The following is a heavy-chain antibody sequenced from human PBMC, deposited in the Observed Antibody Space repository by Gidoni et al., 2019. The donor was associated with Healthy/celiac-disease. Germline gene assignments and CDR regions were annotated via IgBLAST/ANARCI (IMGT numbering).Heavy chain of an antibody. Sequence: QVQLVESGGGVVQPGRSLRLSCAASGFTFSSYGMPWVRQAPGKGLEWLAVIWYDGSNKYYADSVKGRFTISRDNSKNTLYLQMNSLRAEDTAVYYCARVLSRYYDFWSGYYTGGYYYGMDVWGQGTTVTVSS. D-gene: IGHD3-3*01. V-gene: IGHV3-33*01. CDR3: ARVLSRYYDFWSGYYTGGYYYGMDV. J-gene: IGHJ6*02. CDR2: IWYDGSNK. CDR1: GFTFSSYG.